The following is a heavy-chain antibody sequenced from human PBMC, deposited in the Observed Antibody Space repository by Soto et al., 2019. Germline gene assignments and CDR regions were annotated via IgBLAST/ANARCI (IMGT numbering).Heavy chain of an antibody. D-gene: IGHD5-18*01. CDR1: GVTVSSNY. Sequence: EVQLVESGGGLVQPGGSLRLSCAASGVTVSSNYMSWVRQAPGKGLEWVSVIYSGGSTYYADSVKGRFTISRDNSKNTLYLQMNSLRAEDTDVYYCARHGYNYGGGYFDYWGQGTMVNVSS. CDR3: ARHGYNYGGGYFDY. J-gene: IGHJ4*02. V-gene: IGHV3-66*04. CDR2: IYSGGST.